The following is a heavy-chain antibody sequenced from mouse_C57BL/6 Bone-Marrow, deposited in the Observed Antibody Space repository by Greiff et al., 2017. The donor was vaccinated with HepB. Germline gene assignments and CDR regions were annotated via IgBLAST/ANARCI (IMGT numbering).Heavy chain of an antibody. CDR3: ARDYYGSGYVTFYAMDY. Sequence: VQLQQPGAELVKPGASVKLSCKASGYTFTSYWITWVKQRPGQGLEWIGDIYPGSGSTNYNEKFKSKATLTVDTSSSTAYMQLSSLTSEDSAVYYCARDYYGSGYVTFYAMDYWGQGTAVTVSS. CDR2: IYPGSGST. CDR1: GYTFTSYW. V-gene: IGHV1-55*01. D-gene: IGHD1-1*01. J-gene: IGHJ4*01.